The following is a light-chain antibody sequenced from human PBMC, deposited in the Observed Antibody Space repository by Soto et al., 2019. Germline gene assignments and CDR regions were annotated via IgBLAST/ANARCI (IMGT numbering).Light chain of an antibody. Sequence: IQMIQHQSSLSASVGDRVTITCRASQGIRNDLGWYQQKPGKAPKLLIYAASSLQSGVPSRFSGSASGTDFTLTISSLQPEDFATYYCLQVYSYPWTFGHGTKGDTK. CDR1: QGIRND. CDR3: LQVYSYPWT. V-gene: IGKV1-6*01. CDR2: AAS. J-gene: IGKJ1*01.